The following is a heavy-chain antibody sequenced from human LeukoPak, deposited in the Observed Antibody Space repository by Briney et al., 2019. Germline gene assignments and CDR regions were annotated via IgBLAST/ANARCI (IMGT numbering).Heavy chain of an antibody. CDR3: ARLGGYCSGGTCWYFQH. CDR2: IYPGDSDT. D-gene: IGHD2-15*01. J-gene: IGHJ1*01. Sequence: GESLKISCKGSGYSFISYWIGWVRQMPGKGLEWMGIIYPGDSDTRYSPSFQGQVTIPADKSISTAYLQWSSLKASDTAVYYCARLGGYCSGGTCWYFQHWGQGTLVTVSS. CDR1: GYSFISYW. V-gene: IGHV5-51*01.